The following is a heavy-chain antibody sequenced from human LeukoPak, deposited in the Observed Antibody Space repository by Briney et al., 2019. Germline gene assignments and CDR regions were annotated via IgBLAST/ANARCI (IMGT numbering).Heavy chain of an antibody. Sequence: GGSLRLSCAASGFTFSTYGMHWVRQAPGQGLEWMGIINPSGGSTSHAQKFQGRVTMTRDTSTSTVYMELSSLRSEDTAVYYCARVFGYSYGYLDYWGQGTLVTVSS. V-gene: IGHV1-46*01. CDR2: INPSGGST. CDR1: GFTFSTYG. CDR3: ARVFGYSYGYLDY. J-gene: IGHJ4*02. D-gene: IGHD5-18*01.